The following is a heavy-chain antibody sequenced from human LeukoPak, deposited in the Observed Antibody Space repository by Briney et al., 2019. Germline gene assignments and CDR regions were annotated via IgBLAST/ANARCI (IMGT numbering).Heavy chain of an antibody. Sequence: GGSLRLSCAACGFTFRRYEMNWLGQAPGKRREWGSKLSSSGSAIYYADSVKGRFTISRDNAKSTLYLQMNSLRAEDTAVYYCARGGSLGYWGQGTLVTVSS. CDR2: LSSSGSAI. J-gene: IGHJ4*02. CDR1: GFTFRRYE. D-gene: IGHD6-19*01. CDR3: ARGGSLGY. V-gene: IGHV3-48*03.